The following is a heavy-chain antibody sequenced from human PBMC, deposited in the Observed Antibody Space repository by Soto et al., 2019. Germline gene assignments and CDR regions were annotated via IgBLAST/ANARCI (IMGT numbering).Heavy chain of an antibody. CDR1: GITFSAYA. J-gene: IGHJ4*02. Sequence: QVQLVESGGGVVQTGTSLRLSCAASGITFSAYAMHWVRQAPGKGLEWVARISYDASASSNADSVKGRFTISRDNSRSTLYLQMNSLRTEDTAIYYCVRDYNDGSGRFDYWGQGALVTVSS. CDR3: VRDYNDGSGRFDY. CDR2: ISYDASAS. D-gene: IGHD3-22*01. V-gene: IGHV3-30-3*01.